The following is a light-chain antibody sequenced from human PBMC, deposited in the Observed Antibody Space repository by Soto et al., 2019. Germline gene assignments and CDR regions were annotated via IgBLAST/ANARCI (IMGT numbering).Light chain of an antibody. CDR3: CSYAGRYTWV. Sequence: QSALTQPRSVSGSPGQSVTISCTGTSSDVGSYNFVSWYQQHPGKAPKLMIYDVSKRPSGVPDRFSGSKSGNTASLTISGLQAEDEADYYCCSYAGRYTWVFGTGTKLTVL. V-gene: IGLV2-11*01. J-gene: IGLJ1*01. CDR1: SSDVGSYNF. CDR2: DVS.